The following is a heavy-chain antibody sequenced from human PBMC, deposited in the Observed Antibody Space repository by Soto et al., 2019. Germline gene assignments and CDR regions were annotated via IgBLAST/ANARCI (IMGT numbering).Heavy chain of an antibody. D-gene: IGHD6-19*01. V-gene: IGHV4-38-2*02. CDR2: IYHSGST. Sequence: SETLSLTCTVSGYSISNGYYWGWIRQTPGKGLEWIASIYHSGSTNYNPSLKSRVTISVDKSKNQFSLKLSSVTAADTAVYYCQIAVAGNFDYWGQGTLVTVSS. J-gene: IGHJ4*02. CDR3: QIAVAGNFDY. CDR1: GYSISNGYY.